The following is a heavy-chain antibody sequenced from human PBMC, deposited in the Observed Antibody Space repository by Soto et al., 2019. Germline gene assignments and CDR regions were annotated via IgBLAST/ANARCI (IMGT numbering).Heavy chain of an antibody. CDR2: IYPGDSDT. J-gene: IGHJ4*02. CDR3: ARHPGAELVRGGFDY. V-gene: IGHV5-51*01. CDR1: GYSFTSYW. Sequence: GESLKISCKGSGYSFTSYWIGWVRQMPGKGLEWMGIIYPGDSDTRYSPSFQGQVTISADKSISTAYLQWSSLKASDTAMYYCARHPGAELVRGGFDYWGQGTLVTVSS. D-gene: IGHD3-10*01.